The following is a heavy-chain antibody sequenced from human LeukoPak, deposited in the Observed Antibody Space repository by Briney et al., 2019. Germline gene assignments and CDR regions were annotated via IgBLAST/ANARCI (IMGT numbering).Heavy chain of an antibody. J-gene: IGHJ1*01. Sequence: SVKVSCKASGGTFSSYAISWVRQTPGQGLEWMGGIIPIFGTANYAQKFQGRVTITTDESTSTAYMELSSLRSEDTAVYYCARALAPVCSNSTSCYRVYFQHWGQGTLVTVSS. CDR2: IIPIFGTA. V-gene: IGHV1-69*05. CDR3: ARALAPVCSNSTSCYRVYFQH. D-gene: IGHD2-2*01. CDR1: GGTFSSYA.